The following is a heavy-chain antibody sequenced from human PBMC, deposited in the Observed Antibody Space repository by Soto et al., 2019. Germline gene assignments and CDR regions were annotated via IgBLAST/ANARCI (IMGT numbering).Heavy chain of an antibody. Sequence: GGSLRLSCAVSGFTFSNYAMTWVRQAPGKGLEWVSVMSGNGGRILYADSVKGRFTISRDNSKNTLYLQMNSLRLEDTAVYYCVKDHVSGGTGGAWFDYWGQGTLVTSPQ. CDR2: MSGNGGRI. CDR1: GFTFSNYA. D-gene: IGHD2-8*02. CDR3: VKDHVSGGTGGAWFDY. J-gene: IGHJ4*02. V-gene: IGHV3-23*01.